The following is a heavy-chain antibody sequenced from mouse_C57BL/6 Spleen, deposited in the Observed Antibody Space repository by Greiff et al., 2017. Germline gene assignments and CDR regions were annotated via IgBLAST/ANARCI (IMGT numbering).Heavy chain of an antibody. J-gene: IGHJ4*01. Sequence: VQLQQPGAELVQPGASVQMSCKASGYTFTSYWITWVKQRPGQGLEWIGDIYPGSGSTNYNEKFKSKATLTVDTSSSTAYMQLSSLTSEDSAVYYCARTIYYGSYAMDYWGQGTSVTVSS. CDR2: IYPGSGST. D-gene: IGHD1-1*01. CDR1: GYTFTSYW. CDR3: ARTIYYGSYAMDY. V-gene: IGHV1-55*01.